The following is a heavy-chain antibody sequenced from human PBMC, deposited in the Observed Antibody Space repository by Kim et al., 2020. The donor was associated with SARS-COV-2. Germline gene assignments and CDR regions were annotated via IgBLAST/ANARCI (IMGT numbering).Heavy chain of an antibody. V-gene: IGHV4-59*13. CDR2: IYNIGRT. Sequence: SETLSLTCTVSGGSISSYYWNWIRQPPGGGLEWMGYIYNIGRTNYNPSLMSRVTISIDTSKNQFSLRLNSVTAADTAVYYCASDVNALTGTFVHWGQGTL. CDR1: GGSISSYY. D-gene: IGHD3-9*01. J-gene: IGHJ4*02. CDR3: ASDVNALTGTFVH.